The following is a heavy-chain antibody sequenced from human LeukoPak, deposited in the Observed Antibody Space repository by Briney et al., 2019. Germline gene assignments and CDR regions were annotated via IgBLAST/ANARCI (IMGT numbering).Heavy chain of an antibody. CDR2: INAGGST. D-gene: IGHD2/OR15-2a*01. J-gene: IGHJ4*02. CDR3: TKAPGGLFLY. Sequence: PGGSLRLSCAASGFTFSSSAMSWVRQAPGKGLEWVSSINAGGSTYYADSMTGRFTISRDNSKNTLYLQMNSLRADDTSLYYCTKAPGGLFLYWGQGTMVTVSS. CDR1: GFTFSSSA. V-gene: IGHV3-23*01.